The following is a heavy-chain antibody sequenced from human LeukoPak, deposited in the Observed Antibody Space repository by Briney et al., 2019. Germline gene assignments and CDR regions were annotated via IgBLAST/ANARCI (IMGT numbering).Heavy chain of an antibody. J-gene: IGHJ5*02. Sequence: PGGSLRLSCAASGFTFSSYAMHWVRQAPGKGLEWVAVISYDGSNKYYADSVKGRFTISRDNSKNTLYLQMNSLRAEDTAVYYCARDRGGYDFRYWFDPWGQGTLVTVSS. CDR3: ARDRGGYDFRYWFDP. CDR2: ISYDGSNK. V-gene: IGHV3-30*04. D-gene: IGHD5-12*01. CDR1: GFTFSSYA.